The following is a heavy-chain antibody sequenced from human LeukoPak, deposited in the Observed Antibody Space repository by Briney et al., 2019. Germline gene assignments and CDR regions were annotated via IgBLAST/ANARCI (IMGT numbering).Heavy chain of an antibody. V-gene: IGHV3-23*01. D-gene: IGHD1-26*01. CDR3: AKNGGSYFTYFDY. J-gene: IGHJ4*02. CDR2: ISGSGGST. Sequence: KGLEWVSAISGSGGSTYYADSVKGRFTISRDNSKNTLYLQMNSLRAEDTAVYYCAKNGGSYFTYFDYWGQGTLVTVSS.